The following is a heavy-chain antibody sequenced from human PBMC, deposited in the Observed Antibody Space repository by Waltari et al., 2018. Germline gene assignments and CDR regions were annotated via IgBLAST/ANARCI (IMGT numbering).Heavy chain of an antibody. D-gene: IGHD3-3*01. CDR3: ARIWRNAFRFLELDY. Sequence: EVQLVQSGGDVNKAGVSLKLSCRHSGYTFSSHWIGWVRQVPGKGLEWMGIIYPDDADTRYSPAVQGEVTSSVDKSIDTAYLQWSSLKTSDSAIYYWARIWRNAFRFLELDYWGQGTLVVVS. J-gene: IGHJ4*02. V-gene: IGHV5-51*01. CDR1: GYTFSSHW. CDR2: IYPDDADT.